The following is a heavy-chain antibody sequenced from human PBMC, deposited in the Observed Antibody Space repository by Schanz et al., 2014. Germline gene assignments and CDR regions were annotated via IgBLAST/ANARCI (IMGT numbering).Heavy chain of an antibody. CDR1: RFTFSNYA. CDR2: ISGSGGST. CDR3: AKRCSSTSCSHGAFDI. J-gene: IGHJ3*02. Sequence: EVQLVESGGGLVQPGGSLRLSCAASRFTFSNYAMSWVRQAPGKGLEWVSAISGSGGSTYYADSVKGRFTISRDNSKNTLYLQMNSLRAEDTAIYYCAKRCSSTSCSHGAFDIWGQGTMVTVSS. V-gene: IGHV3-23*04. D-gene: IGHD2-2*01.